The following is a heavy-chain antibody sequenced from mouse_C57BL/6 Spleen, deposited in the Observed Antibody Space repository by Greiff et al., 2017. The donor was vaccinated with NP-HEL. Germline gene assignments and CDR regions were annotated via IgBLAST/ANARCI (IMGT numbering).Heavy chain of an antibody. CDR2: IHPNSGST. D-gene: IGHD3-2*02. Sequence: QVQLQQPGAELVKPGASVKLSCKASGYTFTSYWMHWVKQRPGPGLEWIGMIHPNSGSTNYNEKFKSKATLTVDKSSSTAYMQLSSLTSEDSAVYYCARGGKVTAQASLYAMDYWGQGTSVTVSS. V-gene: IGHV1-64*01. CDR3: ARGGKVTAQASLYAMDY. CDR1: GYTFTSYW. J-gene: IGHJ4*01.